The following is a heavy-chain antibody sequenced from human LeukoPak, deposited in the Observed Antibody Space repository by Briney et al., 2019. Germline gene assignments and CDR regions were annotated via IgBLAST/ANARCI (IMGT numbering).Heavy chain of an antibody. V-gene: IGHV3-23*01. Sequence: PPGGSLRLSCAASGFTFSSYAMSWVRQAPGKGLEWVSAISGSGGSTYYADSVKGRFTISRDNSKNTLYLQMNSLRAEDTAVYYCAKDKGGIAVAGNFDYWGQGTLVTVPS. CDR2: ISGSGGST. CDR3: AKDKGGIAVAGNFDY. D-gene: IGHD6-19*01. J-gene: IGHJ4*02. CDR1: GFTFSSYA.